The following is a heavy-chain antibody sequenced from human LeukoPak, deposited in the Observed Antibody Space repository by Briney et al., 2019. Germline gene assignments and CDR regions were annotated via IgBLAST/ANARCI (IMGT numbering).Heavy chain of an antibody. D-gene: IGHD6-19*01. Sequence: TSETLSLTCTVSGGSISSSSYYWGWTRQPPGKGLEWIGSIYYSGSTYYNPSLKSRVTISVDTSKNQFSLKLSSVTAADTAVYYCARDQTAVAGVDYWGQGTLVTVSS. V-gene: IGHV4-39*07. CDR3: ARDQTAVAGVDY. CDR1: GGSISSSSYY. CDR2: IYYSGST. J-gene: IGHJ4*02.